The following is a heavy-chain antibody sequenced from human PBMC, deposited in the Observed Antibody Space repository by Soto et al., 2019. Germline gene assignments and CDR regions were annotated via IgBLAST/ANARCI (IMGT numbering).Heavy chain of an antibody. V-gene: IGHV4-34*01. CDR2: INHSGST. CDR3: ARDNYGFDY. J-gene: IGHJ4*02. D-gene: IGHD5-18*01. CDR1: GGSFSGYY. Sequence: ETLSLTCAVYGGSFSGYYWSWIRQPPGKGLEWIGEINHSGSTNYNPSLKSRVTISVDTSKNQFSLKLSSVTAADTAVYYCARDNYGFDYWGQGALVTVSS.